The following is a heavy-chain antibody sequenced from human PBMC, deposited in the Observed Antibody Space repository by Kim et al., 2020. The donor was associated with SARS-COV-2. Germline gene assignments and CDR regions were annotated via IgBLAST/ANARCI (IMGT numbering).Heavy chain of an antibody. CDR3: AKDIVVPAAIENSLQNNWFDP. CDR2: ISWNSGSI. V-gene: IGHV3-9*01. D-gene: IGHD2-2*02. CDR1: GFTFGDYA. Sequence: GGSLRLSCAASGFTFGDYAMHWVRQAPGKGLEWVSGISWNSGSIGYADSVKGRFTISRDNAKNSLYLQMNSLRAEDTALYYCAKDIVVPAAIENSLQNNWFDPWGQGTLVTVSS. J-gene: IGHJ5*02.